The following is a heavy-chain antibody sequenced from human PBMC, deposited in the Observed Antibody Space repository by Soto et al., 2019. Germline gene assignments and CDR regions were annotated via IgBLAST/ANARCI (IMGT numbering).Heavy chain of an antibody. Sequence: EVQLVESGGGLVKPGGSLRLSCAASGFTFSGYTMNWVRQAPGQGLEWVSSISSSSSYIYYADSVKGRFTISRDNAKNSLYLQMNSLRAEDTAVYYCARGYGGYVSSDCWGQGTLVTVSS. J-gene: IGHJ4*02. D-gene: IGHD4-17*01. CDR2: ISSSSSYI. CDR1: GFTFSGYT. CDR3: ARGYGGYVSSDC. V-gene: IGHV3-21*01.